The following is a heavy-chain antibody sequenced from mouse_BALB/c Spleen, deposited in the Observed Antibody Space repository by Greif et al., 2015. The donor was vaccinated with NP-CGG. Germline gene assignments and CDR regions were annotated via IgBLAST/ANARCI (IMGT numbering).Heavy chain of an antibody. CDR1: GFTFSSYA. CDR2: ISSGGSYT. CDR3: ARRELGWFAY. J-gene: IGHJ3*01. V-gene: IGHV5-9-3*01. D-gene: IGHD4-1*01. Sequence: DVHLVESGGGLVKPGGSLKLSCAASGFTFSSYAMSWVRQTPEKRLEWVATISSGGSYTYYPDSVKGRFPISRDNAKNTLYLQMSSRRSEDTAMYYCARRELGWFAYWGQGTLVTVSA.